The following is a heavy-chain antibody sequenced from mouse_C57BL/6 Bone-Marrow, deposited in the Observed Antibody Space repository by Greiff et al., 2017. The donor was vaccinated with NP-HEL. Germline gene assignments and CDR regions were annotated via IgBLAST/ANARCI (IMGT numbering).Heavy chain of an antibody. CDR1: GFSLTSYG. D-gene: IGHD2-2*01. V-gene: IGHV2-5*01. CDR3: AKKGLRRWAWFAY. CDR2: IWRGGST. J-gene: IGHJ3*01. Sequence: VQLQQSGPGLVQPSQSLSITCTVSGFSLTSYGVHWVRQSPGKGLEWLGVIWRGGSTDYNAAFMSRLSITKDNSKSQVFFKMNSLQADDTAVYYCAKKGLRRWAWFAYGGQGTLVTVSA.